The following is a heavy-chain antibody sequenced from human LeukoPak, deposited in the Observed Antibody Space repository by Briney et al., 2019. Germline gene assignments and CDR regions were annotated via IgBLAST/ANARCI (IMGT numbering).Heavy chain of an antibody. D-gene: IGHD2-2*02. CDR3: ARDRLDTRPYYVMDV. CDR1: GGTFSSYA. Sequence: SVKVSCKASGGTFSSYAISWVRQAPGQGLEWMGRIIPILGIANYAQKFQGRVTITADKSTSTAYMELSSLRSEDTAVYYCARDRLDTRPYYVMDVWGQGTTVTVSS. J-gene: IGHJ6*02. V-gene: IGHV1-69*04. CDR2: IIPILGIA.